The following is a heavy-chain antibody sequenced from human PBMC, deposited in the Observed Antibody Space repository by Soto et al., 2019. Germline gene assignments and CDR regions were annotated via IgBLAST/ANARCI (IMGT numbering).Heavy chain of an antibody. D-gene: IGHD6-19*01. J-gene: IGHJ4*02. Sequence: EVQLVESGGGLVQPGGSLRLXCVASGFTFRSSWMHWVRQAPGKGLVWVSRINSDASTKNYADYVEGRFTIAXXXXXXXXXXXXDXLTAEDTAVYYCARGPTGWYGYDYWGQGTLVTVSS. CDR3: ARGPTGWYGYDY. CDR1: GFTFRSSW. V-gene: IGHV3-74*01. CDR2: INSDASTK.